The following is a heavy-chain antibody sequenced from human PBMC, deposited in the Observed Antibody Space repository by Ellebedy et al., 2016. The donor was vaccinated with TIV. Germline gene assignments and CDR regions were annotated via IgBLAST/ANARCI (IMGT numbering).Heavy chain of an antibody. Sequence: MPSETLSLTCTVSGDSISSSRYYWGWIRQPPGKGLECIGTIYYSGITSYNPSLKSRVTISVDTSKNQFCLKLSSVTAADTAVYYCARLVSITADFWSGNYRRGDNPDFDYWGQGTLVTVSS. D-gene: IGHD3-3*01. CDR3: ARLVSITADFWSGNYRRGDNPDFDY. CDR1: GDSISSSRYY. CDR2: IYYSGIT. V-gene: IGHV4-39*01. J-gene: IGHJ4*02.